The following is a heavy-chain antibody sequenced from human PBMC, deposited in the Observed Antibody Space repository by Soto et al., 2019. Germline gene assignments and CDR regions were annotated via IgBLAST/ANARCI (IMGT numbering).Heavy chain of an antibody. CDR2: IYYSGDT. CDR3: AAGGFLHWFDP. D-gene: IGHD3-16*01. Sequence: QVQLQESGPGLMKPSETLSLTCTVSGGSISSYYWSWIRQPPGKGLEWIGHIYYSGDTNYNPSLKSRLTISLDTSKNQFSLKLTSVTAADTAVYYCAAGGFLHWFDPWGQGTLVTVSS. J-gene: IGHJ5*02. CDR1: GGSISSYY. V-gene: IGHV4-59*01.